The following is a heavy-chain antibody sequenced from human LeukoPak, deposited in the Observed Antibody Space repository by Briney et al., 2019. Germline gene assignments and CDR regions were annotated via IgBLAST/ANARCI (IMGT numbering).Heavy chain of an antibody. CDR1: GFTFSGHW. CDR3: TRSGYYNGYDY. Sequence: GGSLRLSCVASGFTFSGHWMHWVRQVPGKGLVEVSRITPDGSATTYADSVKGRFTISRDNAKNTLYLEMNSLTAEDTALYYCTRSGYYNGYDYWGQGTLVTVSS. J-gene: IGHJ4*02. CDR2: ITPDGSAT. V-gene: IGHV3-74*03. D-gene: IGHD3-10*01.